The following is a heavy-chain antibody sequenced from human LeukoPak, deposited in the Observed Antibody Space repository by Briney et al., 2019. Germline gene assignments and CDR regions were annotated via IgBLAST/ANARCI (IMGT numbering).Heavy chain of an antibody. Sequence: GASGKVSCKASGYTFTGYYMHWVRPAPGQGGEWMGWINPNSGGTNYAQKFQGRVTMTRDTSISTAYMELSRLRSDDTAVYYCARDRGNSYEFDYWGQGTLVTVSS. V-gene: IGHV1-2*02. J-gene: IGHJ4*02. CDR2: INPNSGGT. D-gene: IGHD5-18*01. CDR1: GYTFTGYY. CDR3: ARDRGNSYEFDY.